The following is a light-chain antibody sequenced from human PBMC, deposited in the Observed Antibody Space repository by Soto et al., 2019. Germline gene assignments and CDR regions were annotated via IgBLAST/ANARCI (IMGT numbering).Light chain of an antibody. CDR2: QVS. J-gene: IGLJ1*01. V-gene: IGLV2-14*01. CDR1: GSDIGAYNS. Sequence: QSVLTQPASVSASPGQSITISCTGTGSDIGAYNSVSWYQQHPGKAPKLIVFQVSFRPSAVSDRFSGSKSDNTASLTISGLQTEDEAHYFCLSYTTSSTFVFGTGTNVTVL. CDR3: LSYTTSSTFV.